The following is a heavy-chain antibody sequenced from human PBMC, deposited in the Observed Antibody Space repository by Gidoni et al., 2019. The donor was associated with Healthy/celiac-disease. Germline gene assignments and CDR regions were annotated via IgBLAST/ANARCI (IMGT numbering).Heavy chain of an antibody. J-gene: IGHJ6*03. V-gene: IGHV4-34*01. CDR3: ARAQGDCSSTSCYIRGHYYYYMDV. CDR1: GGSFSGYY. CDR2: INHSGST. D-gene: IGHD2-2*02. Sequence: QVQLQQWGAGLLKPSETLSLTCAVYGGSFSGYYWSWIRQPPGKGLEWIGEINHSGSTNYNPSLKSRVTLSVDTSKNQFSLKLSSVTAADTAMYYCARAQGDCSSTSCYIRGHYYYYMDVWGKGTTVTVSS.